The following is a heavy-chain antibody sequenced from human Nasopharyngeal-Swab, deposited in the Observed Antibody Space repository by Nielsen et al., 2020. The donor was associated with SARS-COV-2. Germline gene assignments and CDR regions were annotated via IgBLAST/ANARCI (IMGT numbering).Heavy chain of an antibody. D-gene: IGHD3-10*01. Sequence: GESLKISCAASGFTFSSYAMHWVRQAPGKGLEWVAVISYDGSNKYYADSVKGRFTISRDNSKNTLYLQMNSLRAEDTAVYYCAKDLYYYGSGSYFDYWGQGTLVTVSS. J-gene: IGHJ4*02. CDR3: AKDLYYYGSGSYFDY. CDR2: ISYDGSNK. V-gene: IGHV3-30-3*01. CDR1: GFTFSSYA.